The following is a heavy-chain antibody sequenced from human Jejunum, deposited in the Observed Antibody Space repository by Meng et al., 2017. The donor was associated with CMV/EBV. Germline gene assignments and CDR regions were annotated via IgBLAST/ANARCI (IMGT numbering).Heavy chain of an antibody. V-gene: IGHV3-21*01. Sequence: SGFTFSDYSITWVRQAPGKGLEWVSSISSSSNNIYYADSVKGRFTISRDNAKNSLYLQLNSLRAEDTAVYFCARDLRSLVGAFDSWGQGTLVTVSS. D-gene: IGHD1-26*01. CDR3: ARDLRSLVGAFDS. CDR2: ISSSSNNI. J-gene: IGHJ4*02. CDR1: GFTFSDYS.